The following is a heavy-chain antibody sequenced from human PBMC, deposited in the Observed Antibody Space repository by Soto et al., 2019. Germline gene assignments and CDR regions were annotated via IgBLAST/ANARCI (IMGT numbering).Heavy chain of an antibody. D-gene: IGHD3-9*01. CDR2: IYYSGST. Sequence: SETLSLTCTVSGGSISSYYWNWIRQPPGKGLEWIGYIYYSGSTNYNPSLKSRVTISVDTSKNQFSLKLSSVTAADTAVYYCASQGLPYFDWSPTPLYYMDVWGKGTTVTVSS. V-gene: IGHV4-59*01. CDR3: ASQGLPYFDWSPTPLYYMDV. CDR1: GGSISSYY. J-gene: IGHJ6*03.